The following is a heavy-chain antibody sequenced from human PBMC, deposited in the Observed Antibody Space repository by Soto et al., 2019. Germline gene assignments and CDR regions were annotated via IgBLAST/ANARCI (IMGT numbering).Heavy chain of an antibody. CDR1: GFTFSSSA. Sequence: EVHLLESGGGLVQPGGSLRLSCEASGFTFSSSAMSWVRQAPGKGLEWVSGISGSGITTHYADSVKGRFTISRDNSKTTLSLQMNSLGAEDTAVYYCASRINVVRGFDYWGQGSLVTVSS. CDR3: ASRINVVRGFDY. D-gene: IGHD3-10*01. CDR2: ISGSGITT. V-gene: IGHV3-23*01. J-gene: IGHJ4*02.